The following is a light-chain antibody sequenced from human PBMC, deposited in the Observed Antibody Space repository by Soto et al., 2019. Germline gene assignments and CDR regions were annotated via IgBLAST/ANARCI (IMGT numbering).Light chain of an antibody. V-gene: IGLV2-8*01. Sequence: QSALTQPPSASGSPGQSVTISCTGTSSDVGAYKYVSWYQQYPGKAPKLMIYEVSKRPSGVTDRFSGSKSGNTASLTVSGLQAEDEADYYCTSYVGSNLGVFGGGTKLTVL. CDR1: SSDVGAYKY. J-gene: IGLJ3*02. CDR3: TSYVGSNLGV. CDR2: EVS.